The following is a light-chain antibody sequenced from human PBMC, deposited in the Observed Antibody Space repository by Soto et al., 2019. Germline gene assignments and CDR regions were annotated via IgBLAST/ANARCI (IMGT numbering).Light chain of an antibody. V-gene: IGKV3D-15*01. J-gene: IGKJ5*01. CDR3: QQYKQWPAIS. CDR2: DAS. CDR1: QYGGHN. Sequence: ERVMTQSTATLSVSPGERATRSCTSSQYGGHNLAWYQKKPGQAARLLVYDASIRDTGIPDRFSGSGSGTEFTLTISSLESGDFAVYYCQQYKQWPAISFSQGTRLEIK.